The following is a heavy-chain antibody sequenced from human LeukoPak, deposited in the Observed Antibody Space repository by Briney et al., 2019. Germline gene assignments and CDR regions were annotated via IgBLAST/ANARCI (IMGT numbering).Heavy chain of an antibody. CDR3: ARGRSLNYDILTGYYPYWYFDL. CDR2: IYSDNT. V-gene: IGHV3-53*01. J-gene: IGHJ2*01. D-gene: IGHD3-9*01. CDR1: GFTVSSNS. Sequence: PGGSLRLSCTVSGFTVSSNSMSWVRQAPGKGLEWVSFIYSDNTHYSDSVKGRFTISRDNSKNTLYLQMNSLRAGDTAVYYCARGRSLNYDILTGYYPYWYFDLWGRGTLVTVSS.